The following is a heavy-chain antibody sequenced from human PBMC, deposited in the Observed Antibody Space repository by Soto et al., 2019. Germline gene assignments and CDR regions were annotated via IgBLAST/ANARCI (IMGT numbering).Heavy chain of an antibody. V-gene: IGHV4-61*01. CDR3: ARDTGRVAGTIDYYYGMDV. CDR2: IYYSGST. Sequence: SETLSLTCTVSGGSVSSGSYYWSWIRQPPGKGLEWIGYIYYSGSTNYNPSLKSRVTISVDTSKNQFSLKLSSVTAADTAVYYCARDTGRVAGTIDYYYGMDVWGQGTTVTVSS. J-gene: IGHJ6*02. CDR1: GGSVSSGSYY. D-gene: IGHD6-19*01.